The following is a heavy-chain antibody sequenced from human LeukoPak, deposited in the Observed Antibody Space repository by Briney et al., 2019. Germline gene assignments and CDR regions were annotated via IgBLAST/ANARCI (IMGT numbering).Heavy chain of an antibody. J-gene: IGHJ4*02. D-gene: IGHD3-22*01. V-gene: IGHV2-5*02. Sequence: SGPTLVNPTQTLTLTCTFSGFSLNTRGVGVGWIRQPPGRALEWLALIYWDDDRRYSPSLKSRLTIAKDTSKNQVVLTMTNMDPVDTATYFCAHRKNYYDSSVFDNWGQGTLVTVSS. CDR1: GFSLNTRGVG. CDR2: IYWDDDR. CDR3: AHRKNYYDSSVFDN.